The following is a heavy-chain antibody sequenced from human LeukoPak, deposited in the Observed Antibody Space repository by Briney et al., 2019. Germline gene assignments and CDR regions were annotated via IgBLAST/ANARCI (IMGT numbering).Heavy chain of an antibody. J-gene: IGHJ6*02. CDR2: INHSGST. CDR3: ARVPAYYYYGMDV. V-gene: IGHV4-34*01. CDR1: GGSLSGYY. Sequence: SETLSLTCAVYGGSLSGYYWSWIRQPPGKGLEWIGEINHSGSTNYNPSLKSRVTISVDTSKNQFSLKLSSVTAADTAGYYCARVPAYYYYGMDVWGQGTTVTVSS.